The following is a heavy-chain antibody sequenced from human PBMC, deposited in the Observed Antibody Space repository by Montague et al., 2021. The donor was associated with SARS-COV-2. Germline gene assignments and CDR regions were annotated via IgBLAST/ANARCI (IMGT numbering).Heavy chain of an antibody. D-gene: IGHD6-13*01. CDR2: INHSGST. Sequence: SETLSLTCAVYGGSFSGYYWSWIRQLPGKGLEWIGEINHSGSTNYNTSLKSRVIISVDTSKYQFSLKLSSVTAADTAVYYCARAGYSSSWYGARNWFDPWGQGTLVTVSS. V-gene: IGHV4-34*01. CDR1: GGSFSGYY. J-gene: IGHJ5*02. CDR3: ARAGYSSSWYGARNWFDP.